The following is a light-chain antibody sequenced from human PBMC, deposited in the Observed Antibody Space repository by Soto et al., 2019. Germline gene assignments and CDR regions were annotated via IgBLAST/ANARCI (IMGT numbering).Light chain of an antibody. CDR1: SSDVGGYKY. CDR2: EVS. V-gene: IGLV2-14*01. Sequence: QSVLTQPASVSGSHGQSITISCTGTSSDVGGYKYVSWYQQHPGKVPKLMIYEVSNRPSGVSNRFSGSKSGNTASLSTSGLQAEDEAEYYCSSYTRSTTLNVLFGGGTK. CDR3: SSYTRSTTLNVL. J-gene: IGLJ2*01.